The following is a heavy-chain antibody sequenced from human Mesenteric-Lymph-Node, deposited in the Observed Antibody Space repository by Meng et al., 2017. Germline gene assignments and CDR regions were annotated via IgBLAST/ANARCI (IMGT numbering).Heavy chain of an antibody. V-gene: IGHV4-4*02. CDR2: INHSGGT. CDR1: GDSISSDIW. Sequence: QVQLQESGPGLVKPSGTLSLTCTVSGDSISSDIWWSWIRQPPGKGLEWIGEINHSGGTNYNPSLRGRVTISLDKSKNQFSLTLRSVTAADTAVYYCARDPYATGWAGWGQGTLVTVSS. CDR3: ARDPYATGWAG. J-gene: IGHJ4*02. D-gene: IGHD6-19*01.